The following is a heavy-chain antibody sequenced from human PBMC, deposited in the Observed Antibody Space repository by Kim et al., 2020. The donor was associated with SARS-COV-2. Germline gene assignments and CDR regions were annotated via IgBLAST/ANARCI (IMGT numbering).Heavy chain of an antibody. CDR3: ARSAPTAYFDY. J-gene: IGHJ4*02. CDR2: K. D-gene: IGHD1-26*01. V-gene: IGHV3-33*01. Sequence: KSYAESGKGRFTIYRDNTRNTLYLQMNSMRAEDTDVDHCARSAPTAYFDYWGQGTLVTVSS.